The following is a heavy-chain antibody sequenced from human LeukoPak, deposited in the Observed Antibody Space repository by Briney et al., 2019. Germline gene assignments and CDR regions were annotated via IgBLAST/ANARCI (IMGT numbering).Heavy chain of an antibody. Sequence: GGSLRLSCAASGFTFYNYWMHWVRQAPGKGLVWVSRINSDGSATNYADSVKGRFTISRDNARNAVYLQMNSLRAEDTALYYCVRDGCNNGVCYMDWGQGTLVTVSA. J-gene: IGHJ1*01. D-gene: IGHD2-8*01. CDR2: INSDGSAT. CDR1: GFTFYNYW. V-gene: IGHV3-74*01. CDR3: VRDGCNNGVCYMD.